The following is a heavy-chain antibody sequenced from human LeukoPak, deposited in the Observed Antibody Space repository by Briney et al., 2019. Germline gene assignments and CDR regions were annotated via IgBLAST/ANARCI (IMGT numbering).Heavy chain of an antibody. CDR1: GGSISSHY. CDR3: ARGLTYYDILTAYYTFPYFDY. Sequence: SETLSLTCTVSGGSISSHYWSWIRQHPGGGLEWIGYIYYSGTTNYNPSLKSRVTISVDTSKNQFSLKLSSVTAADTAVYYCARGLTYYDILTAYYTFPYFDYWGQGTLVTVSS. D-gene: IGHD3-9*01. V-gene: IGHV4-59*11. J-gene: IGHJ4*02. CDR2: IYYSGTT.